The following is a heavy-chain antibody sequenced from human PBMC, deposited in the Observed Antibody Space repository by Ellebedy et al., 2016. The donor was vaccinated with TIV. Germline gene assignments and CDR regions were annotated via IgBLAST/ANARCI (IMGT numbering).Heavy chain of an antibody. CDR3: ASTMMTYGWFGDLNNWRRYYGMDV. Sequence: SETLSLTXAVYGGSFSGYYWSWIRQPPGKGLEWIGEINHSGSTNYNPSLKSRVTISVDTSKNQFSLKLSSVIAADTAVYYCASTMMTYGWFGDLNNWRRYYGMDVWGQGTTVTVSS. J-gene: IGHJ6*02. D-gene: IGHD3-10*01. CDR2: INHSGST. CDR1: GGSFSGYY. V-gene: IGHV4-34*01.